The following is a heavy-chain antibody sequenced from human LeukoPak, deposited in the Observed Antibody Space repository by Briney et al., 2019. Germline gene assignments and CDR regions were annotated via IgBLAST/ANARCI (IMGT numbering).Heavy chain of an antibody. CDR1: GFTFSSHW. J-gene: IGHJ4*02. Sequence: PGGSLRLSCVASGFTFSSHWMHWVRQAPGKGPVWVSRIDSDGSRTTSADSVKGRFIISRDNAKNTLYLEMNSLGVDDTAVYYCARGDISGLRGWGRGTLVIVS. CDR2: IDSDGSRT. D-gene: IGHD3/OR15-3a*01. V-gene: IGHV3-74*01. CDR3: ARGDISGLRG.